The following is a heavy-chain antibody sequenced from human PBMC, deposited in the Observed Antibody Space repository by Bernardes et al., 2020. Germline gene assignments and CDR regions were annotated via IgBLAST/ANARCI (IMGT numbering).Heavy chain of an antibody. Sequence: ASVKVSCKASGYTFTSYDINWVRQATGQGLEWMGWMNPNSGNTGYAQKFQGRVTMTRNTSISTAYMELSSLRSEDTAVYYCARGLTYYYDSSGYPGGYWGQGTLVTVSS. CDR2: MNPNSGNT. CDR1: GYTFTSYD. D-gene: IGHD3-22*01. CDR3: ARGLTYYYDSSGYPGGY. J-gene: IGHJ4*02. V-gene: IGHV1-8*01.